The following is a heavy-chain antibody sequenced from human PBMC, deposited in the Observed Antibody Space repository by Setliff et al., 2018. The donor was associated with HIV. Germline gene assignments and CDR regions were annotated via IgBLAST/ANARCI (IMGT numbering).Heavy chain of an antibody. Sequence: PSETLSLTCTVSGGSISSSDYYWSWIRQPPGKGLEWIGYMYYSGSTYYNPSLKSRLTISLDASKNQFSLKLSTVTAADTAVYYCARAGITIFWNAFDMWGQGTMVT. V-gene: IGHV4-30-4*08. CDR3: ARAGITIFWNAFDM. J-gene: IGHJ3*02. CDR1: GGSISSSDYY. D-gene: IGHD3-9*01. CDR2: MYYSGST.